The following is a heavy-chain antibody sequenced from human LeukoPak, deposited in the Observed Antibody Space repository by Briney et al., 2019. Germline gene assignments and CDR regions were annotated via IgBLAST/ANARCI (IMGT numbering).Heavy chain of an antibody. D-gene: IGHD3-10*01. CDR3: AREMGGDYGSGTFFDL. Sequence: GGSLRLSCAASEFVFSDYYMSWVRQAPGKGLEWVSYISSGGDTKYYADSVKGRFTISRDNAKNSLYVQMNNLRAEDTAVYYCAREMGGDYGSGTFFDLWGQGNMVTVSS. V-gene: IGHV3-11*01. J-gene: IGHJ4*02. CDR1: EFVFSDYY. CDR2: ISSGGDTK.